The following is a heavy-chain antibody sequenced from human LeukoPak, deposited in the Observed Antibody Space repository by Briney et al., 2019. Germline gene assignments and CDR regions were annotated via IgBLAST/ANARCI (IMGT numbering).Heavy chain of an antibody. D-gene: IGHD3-3*01. V-gene: IGHV3-48*01. CDR2: ISSSSSTI. Sequence: GGSLRLSCAASGFTFSSYSMNWVRQAPWKGLEWVSYISSSSSTIYYADSVKGRFTISRDNAKNSLYLQMNSLRAEDTAVYYCARDDFWSGYPFDYWGQGTLVTVSS. J-gene: IGHJ4*02. CDR3: ARDDFWSGYPFDY. CDR1: GFTFSSYS.